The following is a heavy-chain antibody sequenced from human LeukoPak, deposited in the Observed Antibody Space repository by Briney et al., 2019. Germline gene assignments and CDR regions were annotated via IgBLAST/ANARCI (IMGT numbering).Heavy chain of an antibody. Sequence: PGGSLRLSCAASGFTFSSYGMHWVRQAPGKGLEWVANINQDGSEKYYVDSVKGRFTISRDNAKNSLYLQMNSLRAEDTAVYYCARDKSYGDSEDYWGQGTLVTVSS. V-gene: IGHV3-7*05. J-gene: IGHJ4*02. CDR3: ARDKSYGDSEDY. CDR2: INQDGSEK. CDR1: GFTFSSYG. D-gene: IGHD4-17*01.